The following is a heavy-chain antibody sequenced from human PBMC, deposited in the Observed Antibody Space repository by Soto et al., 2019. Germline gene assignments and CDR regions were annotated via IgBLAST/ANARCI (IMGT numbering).Heavy chain of an antibody. J-gene: IGHJ6*02. CDR3: ARGYTSENHYYYYGMDV. Sequence: QVQLVQSGAEVKKPGSSVKVSCKASGGTFSSYAISWVRQAPGQGLEWMGGIIPIFGTANYAQKFQGRVTITADESTSTAYMELSSLRSEDTAVYYCARGYTSENHYYYYGMDVWGQGTTVTVSS. CDR2: IIPIFGTA. D-gene: IGHD1-1*01. V-gene: IGHV1-69*01. CDR1: GGTFSSYA.